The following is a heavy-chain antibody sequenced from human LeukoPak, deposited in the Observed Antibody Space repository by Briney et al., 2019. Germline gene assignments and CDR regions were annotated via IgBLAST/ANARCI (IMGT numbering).Heavy chain of an antibody. CDR1: GYTFTGYY. CDR2: INPNSGGT. Sequence: ASVKVSCKASGYTFTGYYMHWVRQAPGQGLEWMGWINPNSGGTNYAQKFQGRVTMTRDTSISTAYMELSRLRSDDTAVYYRARGEANWYDAFDIWGQGTMVTVSS. V-gene: IGHV1-2*02. D-gene: IGHD7-27*01. CDR3: ARGEANWYDAFDI. J-gene: IGHJ3*02.